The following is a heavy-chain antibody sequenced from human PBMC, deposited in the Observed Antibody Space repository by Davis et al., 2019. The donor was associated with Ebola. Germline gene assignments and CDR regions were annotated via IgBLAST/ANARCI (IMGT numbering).Heavy chain of an antibody. CDR3: AKQGDYYYYYGMDV. J-gene: IGHJ6*04. CDR1: GFTFSSFP. CDR2: ISDSGDST. Sequence: GESLKISCAASGFTFSSFPMSWVRQAPGKGLEWVSAISDSGDSTYYADSVKGRFAISRDNSKNTVSLQMNGLRAEDTAVYYCAKQGDYYYYYGMDVWGKGTTVTVSS. V-gene: IGHV3-23*01.